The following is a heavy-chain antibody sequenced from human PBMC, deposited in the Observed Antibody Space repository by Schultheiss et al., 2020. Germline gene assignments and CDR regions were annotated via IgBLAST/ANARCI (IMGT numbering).Heavy chain of an antibody. J-gene: IGHJ5*02. D-gene: IGHD4-23*01. V-gene: IGHV4-34*01. Sequence: SETLSLTCAVYGGSFSGYYWSWIRQPPGKGLEWIGSIYYSGSTYYNASLKSRVTMSVDTSKNQFSLKLSSVTAADTAVYYCARLTRGSGKTDPWGQGTLVTVSS. CDR1: GGSFSGYY. CDR2: IYYSGST. CDR3: ARLTRGSGKTDP.